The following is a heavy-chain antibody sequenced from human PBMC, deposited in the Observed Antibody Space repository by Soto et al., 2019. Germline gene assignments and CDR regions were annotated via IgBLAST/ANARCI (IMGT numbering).Heavy chain of an antibody. CDR3: ARSRANYYDSRGYYYSTFDY. Sequence: SVKVSCKASGYTFTSYYTLTSNYIHWVRQAPGQGLEWMGGIIPMFGTANYAQKFQGRVTITADESTSTAYMELSSLRSEDTAVYYCARSRANYYDSRGYYYSTFDYWGQGTLVTVSS. V-gene: IGHV1-69*13. D-gene: IGHD3-22*01. J-gene: IGHJ4*02. CDR1: GYTFTSYYTLTSNY. CDR2: IIPMFGTA.